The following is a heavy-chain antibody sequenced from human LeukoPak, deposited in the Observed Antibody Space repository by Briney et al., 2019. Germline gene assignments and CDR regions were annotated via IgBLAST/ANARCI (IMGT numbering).Heavy chain of an antibody. D-gene: IGHD6-19*01. J-gene: IGHJ1*01. Sequence: GGSLRLSCVASAFTFSSYSMNWVRQAPGKGLEWVSSISSSGSYIYYADSVKGRFTISRDNAKKSLYLQMNSLRAEDTAVYYCATGYSSGWYFYFQHWGQGSLVSVSS. CDR1: AFTFSSYS. CDR3: ATGYSSGWYFYFQH. V-gene: IGHV3-21*01. CDR2: ISSSGSYI.